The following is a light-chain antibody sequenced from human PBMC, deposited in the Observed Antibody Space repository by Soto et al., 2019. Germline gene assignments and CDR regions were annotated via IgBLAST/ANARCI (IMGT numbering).Light chain of an antibody. CDR1: QSVTNNY. CDR3: QQYGSSPPT. Sequence: EIVLTQSPGTLSLSPGERATLSCRASQSVTNNYLAWYQRKPGQPPRLLIYGTSYRSTDIPRRFSGSGSGTDFTLTITRLEPEDFEVYSCQQYGSSPPTFGQGTKVEIK. J-gene: IGKJ1*01. CDR2: GTS. V-gene: IGKV3-20*01.